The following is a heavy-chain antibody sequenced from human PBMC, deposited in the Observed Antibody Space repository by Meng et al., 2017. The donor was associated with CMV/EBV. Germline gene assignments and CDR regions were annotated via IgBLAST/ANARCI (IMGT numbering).Heavy chain of an antibody. CDR3: AKDFPKGRADYGSGLYYYYGMDV. J-gene: IGHJ6*02. CDR2: ISSSGSTI. D-gene: IGHD3-10*01. Sequence: GESLKISCAASGFTFSDYYMSWIRQAPGKGLEWVSYISSSGSTIYYADSVKGRFTISRDNSKNTLYLQMNSLRAEDTAVYYCAKDFPKGRADYGSGLYYYYGMDVWGQGTTVTVSS. CDR1: GFTFSDYY. V-gene: IGHV3-11*01.